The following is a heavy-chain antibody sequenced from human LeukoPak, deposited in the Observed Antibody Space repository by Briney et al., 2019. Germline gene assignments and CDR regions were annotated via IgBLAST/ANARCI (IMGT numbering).Heavy chain of an antibody. V-gene: IGHV1-18*01. CDR1: GYTFTSYG. CDR2: ISAYNGNT. Sequence: GASVKVSCKASGYTFTSYGISWVRQAPGQGLEWMGWISAYNGNTNYAQKLQGRVTMTTDTSTSTAYMELRSLRSDDTAVYYCARGGRRYQLAAQTDYWGQGTLVTVSS. D-gene: IGHD2-2*01. CDR3: ARGGRRYQLAAQTDY. J-gene: IGHJ4*02.